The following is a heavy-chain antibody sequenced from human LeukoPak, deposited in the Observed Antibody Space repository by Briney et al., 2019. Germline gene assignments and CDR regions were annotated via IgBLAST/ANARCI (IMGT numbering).Heavy chain of an antibody. J-gene: IGHJ3*02. V-gene: IGHV3-21*01. D-gene: IGHD1-26*01. Sequence: GGSLRLSCAASGFTFSSYSMNWVRQAPGKGLEGVSSISSSSSYIYYADSVKGRFTISRDNAKNSLYLQMNSLRAEDTAVYYCARVGVVGATGAFDIWGQGTMVTVSS. CDR1: GFTFSSYS. CDR2: ISSSSSYI. CDR3: ARVGVVGATGAFDI.